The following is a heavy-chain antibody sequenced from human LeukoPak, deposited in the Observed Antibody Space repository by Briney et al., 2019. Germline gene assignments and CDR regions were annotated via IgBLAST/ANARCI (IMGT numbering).Heavy chain of an antibody. J-gene: IGHJ2*01. CDR3: AREAPDPFGYFDL. D-gene: IGHD2/OR15-2a*01. V-gene: IGHV3-30*02. CDR2: IRYDGSNK. CDR1: GFTFSSYG. Sequence: GGSLRLSCAASGFTFSSYGMHWVRQAPAKGLEWVAFIRYDGSNKYYADSVKGRFTISRDNSKNTLYLQMNSLRAEDTAVYYCAREAPDPFGYFDLWGRGTLVTVSS.